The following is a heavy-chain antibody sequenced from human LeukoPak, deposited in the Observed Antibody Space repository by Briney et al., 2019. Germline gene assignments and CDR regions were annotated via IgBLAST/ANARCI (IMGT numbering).Heavy chain of an antibody. Sequence: ASETLSLTCAVYGGSFSGYYWSWIRQPPGKGPEWIGEINHSGSTNYNPSLKSRVTISVDTSKNQFSLKLSSVTAADTAVYYCARWARSTLSSRAFDYWGQGTLVTVSS. CDR2: INHSGST. V-gene: IGHV4-34*01. CDR1: GGSFSGYY. D-gene: IGHD4-11*01. J-gene: IGHJ4*02. CDR3: ARWARSTLSSRAFDY.